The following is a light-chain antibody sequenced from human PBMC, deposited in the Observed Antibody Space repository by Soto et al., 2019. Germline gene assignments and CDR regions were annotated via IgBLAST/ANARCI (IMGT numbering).Light chain of an antibody. Sequence: EIVMTQSPATLSVSPGERATLSCRASQSVSSTLAWYQQKPGQAPRLLIYGASTRATGIPARFSGSGSGTEFTLTISSLQSEDFAVDYCQQYDNWPSLTFGGGTKVDIK. CDR3: QQYDNWPSLT. CDR2: GAS. V-gene: IGKV3-15*01. CDR1: QSVSST. J-gene: IGKJ4*01.